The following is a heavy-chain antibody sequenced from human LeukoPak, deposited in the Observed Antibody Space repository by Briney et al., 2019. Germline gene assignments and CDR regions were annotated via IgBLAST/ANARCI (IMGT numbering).Heavy chain of an antibody. J-gene: IGHJ4*02. CDR1: GFTFVNYG. Sequence: GGSLRLSCTASGFTFVNYGMSWVRQAPGKGLVWVSRIKSDGSNTNYADSVKGRFTISRDNAKNTLHLQMNSLRAEDTAVYYCARGGYYGSGRYYFDSWGQGTLVTVSS. D-gene: IGHD3-3*01. CDR3: ARGGYYGSGRYYFDS. V-gene: IGHV3-74*01. CDR2: IKSDGSNT.